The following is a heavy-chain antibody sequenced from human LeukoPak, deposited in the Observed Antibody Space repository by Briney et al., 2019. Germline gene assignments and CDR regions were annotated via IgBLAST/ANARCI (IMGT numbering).Heavy chain of an antibody. CDR1: GFTFSRHS. Sequence: GGSLRLSCAASGFTFSRHSINWVRQAPGKGLEWVSSISSSSSYIYYADSVKGRFTISRDNSKYSLYLLLNSLRAEDTAVYYCAELGITMIGGVWGKGTTVTISS. D-gene: IGHD3-10*02. V-gene: IGHV3-21*01. CDR3: AELGITMIGGV. J-gene: IGHJ6*04. CDR2: ISSSSSYI.